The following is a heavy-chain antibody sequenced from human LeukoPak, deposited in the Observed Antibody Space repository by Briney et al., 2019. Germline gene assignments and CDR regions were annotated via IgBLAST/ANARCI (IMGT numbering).Heavy chain of an antibody. Sequence: ASVKVSCEASGGTFSSYAISWVRQAPGQGLEWMGGIIPIFGTANYAQKFQGRVTITADESTSTAYMELSSLRSEGTAVYYCARGKDTAMAYFDYWGQGTLVTVSS. CDR3: ARGKDTAMAYFDY. J-gene: IGHJ4*02. CDR2: IIPIFGTA. CDR1: GGTFSSYA. V-gene: IGHV1-69*13. D-gene: IGHD5-18*01.